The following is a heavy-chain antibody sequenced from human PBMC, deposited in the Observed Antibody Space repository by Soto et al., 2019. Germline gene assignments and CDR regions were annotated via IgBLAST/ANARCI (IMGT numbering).Heavy chain of an antibody. Sequence: QVQLVESGGGVVQPGRSLRLSCAASGFTFSTNAMHWVRQAPGKGLEWVAVLSYDGSTRYYADSMKGRFTISRDNSKNTLYLQMNNLRAEDTAVYYCAKQFSGWSYYFDYWGQGTLVTVSS. CDR1: GFTFSTNA. J-gene: IGHJ4*02. D-gene: IGHD6-19*01. CDR2: LSYDGSTR. V-gene: IGHV3-30-3*02. CDR3: AKQFSGWSYYFDY.